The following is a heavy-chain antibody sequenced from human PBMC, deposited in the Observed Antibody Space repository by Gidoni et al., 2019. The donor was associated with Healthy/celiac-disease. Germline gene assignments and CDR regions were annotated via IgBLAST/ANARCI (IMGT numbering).Heavy chain of an antibody. J-gene: IGHJ4*02. V-gene: IGHV3-23*01. Sequence: EVQLLASGGGLVQPGGSLRLSCAASGFTFRSYAMSWVRQAPGKGLEWVSAISGSGGSTYYADSVKGRFTISRDNSKNTLYLQMNSLRAEDTAVYYCAKDRGDYYDSSGYYNHPTYFDYWGQGTLVTVSS. D-gene: IGHD3-22*01. CDR1: GFTFRSYA. CDR2: ISGSGGST. CDR3: AKDRGDYYDSSGYYNHPTYFDY.